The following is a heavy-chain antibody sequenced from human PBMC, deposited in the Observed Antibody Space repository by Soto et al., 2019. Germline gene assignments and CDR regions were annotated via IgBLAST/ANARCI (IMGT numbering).Heavy chain of an antibody. J-gene: IGHJ6*02. CDR1: GGSISSYY. V-gene: IGHV4-59*01. CDR2: IYYSGST. CDR3: ARASLHYGFWSGYADYYYGMDV. D-gene: IGHD3-3*01. Sequence: QVQLQESGPGLVKPSETLSLTCTVSGGSISSYYWSWIRQPPGKGLEWIGYIYYSGSTNYNPSLKSRVTLSVDTSKNQFSLKLSAVTAAATAVYYCARASLHYGFWSGYADYYYGMDVWGQGTTVTVSS.